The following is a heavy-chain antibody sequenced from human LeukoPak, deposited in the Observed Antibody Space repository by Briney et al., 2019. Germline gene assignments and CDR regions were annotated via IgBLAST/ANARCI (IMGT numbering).Heavy chain of an antibody. CDR1: GYTFTSYG. CDR2: ISAYNGNT. D-gene: IGHD2-2*01. V-gene: IGHV1-18*01. Sequence: ASVKVSCKASGYTFTSYGISWVRQAPGQGLEWMGWISAYNGNTNYAQKLQGRVTMTTDTSTSTASMELRRLRSDDTAMYYCARVRGYCSSTSCYNNWFAPWGQGTLVTVSS. J-gene: IGHJ5*02. CDR3: ARVRGYCSSTSCYNNWFAP.